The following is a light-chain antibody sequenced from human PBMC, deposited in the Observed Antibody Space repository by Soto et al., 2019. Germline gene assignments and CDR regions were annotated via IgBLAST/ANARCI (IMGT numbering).Light chain of an antibody. J-gene: IGKJ1*01. CDR2: GAS. CDR3: QQYGSSPRT. Sequence: VWTQSPGTLSLSPGGSATISCRASQSVSRSYVAWYQQKPGQAPRLLIYGASSRATGIPDRFSGSGSGTDFTLTSIRLQPEDFAVYYCQQYGSSPRTFGQGTKVDIK. V-gene: IGKV3-20*01. CDR1: QSVSRSY.